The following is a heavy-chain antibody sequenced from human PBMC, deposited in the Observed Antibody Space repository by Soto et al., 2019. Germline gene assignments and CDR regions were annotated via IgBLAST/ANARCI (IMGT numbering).Heavy chain of an antibody. CDR1: GFTFSSNA. CDR2: ISGSGGTT. V-gene: IGHV3-23*01. Sequence: EVQLYESGGGLVQPGGSLRLSCAASGFTFSSNAMSWGRQAPGKGLEWVSAISGSGGTTYYADSVKGRFTISRDNSKNTLFLQINTLRAEDTAVNYCANSGSDFDYWGQGTLVTVSS. CDR3: ANSGSDFDY. J-gene: IGHJ4*02. D-gene: IGHD6-19*01.